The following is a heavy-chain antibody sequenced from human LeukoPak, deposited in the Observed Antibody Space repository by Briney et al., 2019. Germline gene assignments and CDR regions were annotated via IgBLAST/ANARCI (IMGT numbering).Heavy chain of an antibody. CDR3: ARFIAATGVDS. V-gene: IGHV3-21*01. D-gene: IGHD6-13*01. J-gene: IGHJ4*02. Sequence: VSSIISIIIYIYYSDSVKGRFTISRDNAKNSLFLQMNSLRAGDTAVYYCARFIAATGVDSWGQGTLVTVSS. CDR2: IISIIIYI.